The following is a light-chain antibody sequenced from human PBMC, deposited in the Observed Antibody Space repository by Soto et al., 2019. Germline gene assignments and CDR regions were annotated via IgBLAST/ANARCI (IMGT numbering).Light chain of an antibody. V-gene: IGKV3-15*01. J-gene: IGKJ4*01. CDR1: HSVSSN. CDR2: GAS. Sequence: EIVMTQSPATLSVSPGERATLSCSASHSVSSNLAWYQQKPGQAHRLLIYGASTRATGIPARFSGSGSGTEFTHTISSLQSEDFAVYYCQQYNNWSPLTFGGGTKVEIK. CDR3: QQYNNWSPLT.